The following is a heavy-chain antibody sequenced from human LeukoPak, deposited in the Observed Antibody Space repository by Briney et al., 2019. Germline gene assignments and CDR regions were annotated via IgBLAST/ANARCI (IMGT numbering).Heavy chain of an antibody. D-gene: IGHD1-26*01. CDR1: GYTFTSYG. CDR3: ARVGTRWELLREYYFDY. Sequence: GASVKVSCKASGYTFTSYGISWVRQAPGQGLEWMGWISAYNGNTNYAQKFQGRVTMTRDTSISTAYMELSRLRSDDTAVYYCARVGTRWELLREYYFDYWGQGTLVTVSS. J-gene: IGHJ4*02. V-gene: IGHV1-18*01. CDR2: ISAYNGNT.